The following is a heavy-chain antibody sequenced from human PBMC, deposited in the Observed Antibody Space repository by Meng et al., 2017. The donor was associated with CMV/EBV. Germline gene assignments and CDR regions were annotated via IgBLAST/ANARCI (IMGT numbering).Heavy chain of an antibody. D-gene: IGHD4-17*01. CDR3: ARDGPYGDPLHY. Sequence: GGSLRLSCAASGFTFSSYAMHWVRQAPGKGLEWVSVIYSGGSTYCADSVKGRFTISRDNSKNTLYLQMNSLRAEDTAVYYCARDGPYGDPLHYWGQGTLVTVSS. CDR2: IYSGGST. CDR1: GFTFSSYA. V-gene: IGHV3-NL1*01. J-gene: IGHJ4*02.